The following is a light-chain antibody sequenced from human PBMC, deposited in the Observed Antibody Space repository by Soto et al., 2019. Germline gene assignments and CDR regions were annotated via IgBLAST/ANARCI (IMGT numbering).Light chain of an antibody. CDR1: QGINNW. J-gene: IGKJ4*01. CDR3: QQVHSFPLT. CDR2: TAS. V-gene: IGKV1D-12*01. Sequence: DIQITQSPSSVSASVPERFTITCRASQGINNWLAWYQQKPGKAPNLLIYTASTLESGVPSRFSGSGSGTDFTLTISNLQPEDFATYYCQQVHSFPLTFGGGTKVDI.